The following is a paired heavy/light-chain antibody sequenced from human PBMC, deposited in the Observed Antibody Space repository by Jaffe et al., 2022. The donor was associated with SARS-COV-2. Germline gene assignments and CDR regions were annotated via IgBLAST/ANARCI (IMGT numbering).Heavy chain of an antibody. Sequence: QVQLQESGPGLVKPSQTLSLTCTVSGGSISRGDYYWSWIRQSPGKGLEWIGYIYYSGISYYNPSLESRASISLEKSKNQFSLKLSSVTAADTAVYYCASLLGSASAYYYFDYWGQGALVTVSS. J-gene: IGHJ4*02. D-gene: IGHD3-10*01. CDR2: IYYSGIS. CDR1: GGSISRGDYY. CDR3: ASLLGSASAYYYFDY. V-gene: IGHV4-30-4*01.
Light chain of an antibody. CDR3: LQYNDWPRT. CDR2: GAS. CDR1: QSVSSY. Sequence: ETVMTQSPAALSVSPGERATLSCRASQSVSSYLAWYQRKPGQAPRLLVYGASTRANGIPARFSGSGSGTEFTLTISSLQSEDFAVYYCLQYNDWPRTFGQGTKVEVK. J-gene: IGKJ1*01. V-gene: IGKV3-15*01.